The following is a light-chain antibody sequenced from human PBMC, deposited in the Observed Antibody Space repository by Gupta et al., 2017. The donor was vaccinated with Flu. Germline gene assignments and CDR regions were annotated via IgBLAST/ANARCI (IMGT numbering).Light chain of an antibody. J-gene: IGKJ4*01. CDR2: DAY. Sequence: PGERATLSCRARQNVRSDLAWYQQKPGQAPRLLIHDAYTRASGVPARFSGSGSGTEFTLTISSLQSEDSALYFCQQDADWPSFGGGTTVGI. CDR3: QQDADWPS. CDR1: QNVRSD. V-gene: IGKV3-15*01.